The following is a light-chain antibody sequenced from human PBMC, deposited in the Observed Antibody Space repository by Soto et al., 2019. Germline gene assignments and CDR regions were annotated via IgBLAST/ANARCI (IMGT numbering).Light chain of an antibody. Sequence: DIQMTQSPSSLSASVGDRVTITCRASQSICRYLNWYQQKPWKAPTRLIYAASHLQSGVPSRFSGRGSGTHFTLTISILQPEDFATYYCQQSSSTRMSSFGQGTKLEIK. CDR1: QSICRY. CDR3: QQSSSTRMSS. J-gene: IGKJ2*01. V-gene: IGKV1-39*01. CDR2: AAS.